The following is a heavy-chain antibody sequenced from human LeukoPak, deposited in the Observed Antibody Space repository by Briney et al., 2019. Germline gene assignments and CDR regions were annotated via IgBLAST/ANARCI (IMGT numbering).Heavy chain of an antibody. CDR2: MNSDGSTT. D-gene: IGHD1-7*01. J-gene: IGHJ4*02. CDR1: GFTFSSYS. Sequence: GGSLRLSCAASGFTFSSYSMNWVRQAPGKGLVWVSRMNSDGSTTNYADSVKGRFTISRDNAKNTLYLQMNSLRDDDTAVYYCATAGNYRFDSWGQGTLVTVSS. V-gene: IGHV3-74*01. CDR3: ATAGNYRFDS.